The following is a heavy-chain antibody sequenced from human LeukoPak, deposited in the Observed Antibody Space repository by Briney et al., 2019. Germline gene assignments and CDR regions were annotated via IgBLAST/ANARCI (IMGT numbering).Heavy chain of an antibody. CDR1: GGTFSSYA. V-gene: IGHV1-46*01. Sequence: VASVNVSCKASGGTFSSYAISWVRQAPGQGLEWMGMIYPRDGSTSYAQKFQGRVTVTRDTSTSTVHMELSGLRSEDTAVYYCARDQEGFDYWGQGTLVTVSS. CDR2: IYPRDGST. CDR3: ARDQEGFDY. J-gene: IGHJ4*02.